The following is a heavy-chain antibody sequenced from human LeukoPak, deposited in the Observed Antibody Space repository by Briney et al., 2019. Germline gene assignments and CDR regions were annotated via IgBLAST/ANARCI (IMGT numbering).Heavy chain of an antibody. CDR3: AWSLSSGWYVFPYYFDY. V-gene: IGHV1-18*01. CDR1: GYTFTSYG. J-gene: IGHJ4*02. D-gene: IGHD6-19*01. CDR2: ISAYNGNT. Sequence: ASVKVSCKASGYTFTSYGISWVRQAPGQGLEWMGWISAYNGNTNYAQKLQGRVTMTTDTSTSTAYMELRSLRSDDTAVYYCAWSLSSGWYVFPYYFDYWGQGTLVTVSS.